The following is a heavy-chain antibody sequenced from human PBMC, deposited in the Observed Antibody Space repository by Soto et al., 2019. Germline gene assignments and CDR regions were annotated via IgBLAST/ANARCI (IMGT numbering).Heavy chain of an antibody. J-gene: IGHJ4*02. CDR1: GYTFTNFW. CDR3: ARLPRIISGTTILSFDY. Sequence: PGESLKISCQASGYTFTNFWVGWVRQMPGKGLEWMGIIFPGDFDTRYSPSFQGQVTISADKSIATAYLQWSSLKASDTAMYYCARLPRIISGTTILSFDYWGQGTLVTVSS. V-gene: IGHV5-51*01. D-gene: IGHD1-1*01. CDR2: IFPGDFDT.